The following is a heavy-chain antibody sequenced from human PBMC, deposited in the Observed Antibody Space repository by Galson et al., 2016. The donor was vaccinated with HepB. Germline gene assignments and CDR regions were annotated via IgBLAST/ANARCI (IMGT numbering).Heavy chain of an antibody. V-gene: IGHV3-33*01. CDR3: ARTGKLSSSGHYLDY. CDR2: IWYDGYYK. J-gene: IGHJ4*02. Sequence: LRLSCAASGFNLNIFAMHWVRQAPGKGLEWVAVIWYDGYYKYYGDSVKGRFTISRDNSENTLYLQMDSLQTEDTAGYYCARTGKLSSSGHYLDYWGQGTLVTVSS. D-gene: IGHD7-27*01. CDR1: GFNLNIFA.